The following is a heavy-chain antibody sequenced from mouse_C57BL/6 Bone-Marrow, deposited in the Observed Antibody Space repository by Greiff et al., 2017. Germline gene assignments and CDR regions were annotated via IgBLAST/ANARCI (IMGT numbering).Heavy chain of an antibody. CDR1: GFTFSSYA. CDR3: TRDPLYDYVDWYFDV. Sequence: DVHLVESGEGLVKPGGSLKLSCAASGFTFSSYAMSWVRQTPEKRLEWVAYISSGGDYIYYADTVKGRFTISRDNARNTLYLQMSSLKSEDTAMYYCTRDPLYDYVDWYFDVWGTGTTVTVSS. CDR2: ISSGGDYI. V-gene: IGHV5-9-1*02. D-gene: IGHD2-4*01. J-gene: IGHJ1*03.